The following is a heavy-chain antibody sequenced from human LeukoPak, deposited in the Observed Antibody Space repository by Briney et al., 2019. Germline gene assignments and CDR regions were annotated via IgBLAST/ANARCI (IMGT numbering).Heavy chain of an antibody. CDR3: ARGPPQYSSSWYGFY. V-gene: IGHV1-18*01. Sequence: ASVTVSCKASGYTFTSYGISWVRQAPGQGLEWMGWISAYNGNTNYAQKLQGRVTMTTDTSTSTAYMELRSLRSDDTAVYYCARGPPQYSSSWYGFYWGQGTLVTVSS. CDR1: GYTFTSYG. J-gene: IGHJ4*02. CDR2: ISAYNGNT. D-gene: IGHD6-13*01.